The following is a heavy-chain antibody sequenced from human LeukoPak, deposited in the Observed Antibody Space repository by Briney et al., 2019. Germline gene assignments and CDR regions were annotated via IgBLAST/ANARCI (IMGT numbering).Heavy chain of an antibody. Sequence: SETLSLTCTVSGGSISSYYWSWIRQPPGKGLEWIGYIYYSGSTNYNPSLKSRVTISVDTSKNQFSLKLSSVTAADTAVYYCERQYSSSWYWFDPWGQGTLVTVSS. CDR3: ERQYSSSWYWFDP. CDR2: IYYSGST. CDR1: GGSISSYY. V-gene: IGHV4-59*08. D-gene: IGHD6-13*01. J-gene: IGHJ5*02.